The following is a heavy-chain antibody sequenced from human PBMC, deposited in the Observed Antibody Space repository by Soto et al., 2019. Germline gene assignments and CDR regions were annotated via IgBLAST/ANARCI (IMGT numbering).Heavy chain of an antibody. CDR1: GGSISSSSYY. V-gene: IGHV4-39*02. CDR3: ARERTLSSSKTHSNYYYYYMDV. J-gene: IGHJ6*03. Sequence: SETLSLTCTVSGGSISSSSYYWGWIRQPPGKGLEWIGSIYYSGSTYYNPSLKSRVTISVDTSKNQFSLKLSSVTAADTAVYYCARERTLSSSKTHSNYYYYYMDVWGKGTTVTVSS. D-gene: IGHD2-2*01. CDR2: IYYSGST.